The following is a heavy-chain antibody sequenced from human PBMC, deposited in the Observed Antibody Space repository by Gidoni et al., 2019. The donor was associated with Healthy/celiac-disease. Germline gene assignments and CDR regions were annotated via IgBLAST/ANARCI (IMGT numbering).Heavy chain of an antibody. D-gene: IGHD3-22*01. CDR2: ISWNSGSI. CDR3: AKDPDGYYDSSGFFDY. J-gene: IGHJ4*02. V-gene: IGHV3-9*01. CDR1: GFPFDDSA. Sequence: EVQLVESGGGLVQPGRSLRLSCAASGFPFDDSAMPWVRQAPGKGLEWVSGISWNSGSIGYADSVKGRFTISRDNAKNSLYLQMNSLRAEDTALYYCAKDPDGYYDSSGFFDYWGQGTLVTVSS.